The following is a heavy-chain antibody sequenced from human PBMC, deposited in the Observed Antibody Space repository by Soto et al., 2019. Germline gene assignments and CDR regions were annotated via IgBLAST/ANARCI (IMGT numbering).Heavy chain of an antibody. J-gene: IGHJ4*02. D-gene: IGHD2-2*01. CDR1: GFTFSSYG. CDR3: AKDWWTQVPAAEYYFDY. Sequence: GGSLRLSCAASGFTFSSYGMHWVRQAPAKGLEWWAVISYDGSNKYYADSVKGRFAISGDNSKNTLYLQMTSLRAEDTAVYYCAKDWWTQVPAAEYYFDYWGQGTLVTFSS. CDR2: ISYDGSNK. V-gene: IGHV3-30*18.